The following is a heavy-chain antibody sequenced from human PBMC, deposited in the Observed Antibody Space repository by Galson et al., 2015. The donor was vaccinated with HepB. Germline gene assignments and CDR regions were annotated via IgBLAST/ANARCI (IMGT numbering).Heavy chain of an antibody. CDR2: ISYDGSNK. J-gene: IGHJ4*02. CDR1: GFTFSSYA. CDR3: ARRGSVVPAATHFDY. V-gene: IGHV3-30-3*01. Sequence: SLRLSCAASGFTFSSYAMHWVRQAPGKGLEWVAVISYDGSNKYYADSVKGRFTISRDNSKNTLYLQMNSLRAEDTAVYYCARRGSVVPAATHFDYWGQGTLVTVSS. D-gene: IGHD2-2*01.